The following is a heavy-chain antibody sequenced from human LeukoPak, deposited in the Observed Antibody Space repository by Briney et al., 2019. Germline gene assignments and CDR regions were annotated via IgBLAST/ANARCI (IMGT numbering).Heavy chain of an antibody. CDR3: ARGYSRGHLDY. D-gene: IGHD6-19*01. Sequence: GASVKVSCKASGYTFTSYGISLVRQAHGPGLEWMGWISAYNGNTNYAQKLQGRVTMTTDTSTSTAYMELRSLRSDDTAVYYCARGYSRGHLDYWGQGTLVTVSS. V-gene: IGHV1-18*01. CDR2: ISAYNGNT. CDR1: GYTFTSYG. J-gene: IGHJ4*02.